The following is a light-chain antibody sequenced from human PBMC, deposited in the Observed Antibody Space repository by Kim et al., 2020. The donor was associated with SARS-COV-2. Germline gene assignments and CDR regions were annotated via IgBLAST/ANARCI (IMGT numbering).Light chain of an antibody. CDR3: QKYNSAPWT. V-gene: IGKV1-27*01. Sequence: AAVGDRVTITCRESEDINNFLAWYHQKPGKPPNLLIYEVSALRPGVPSRFSGSGSGTDFTLTISSLQPEDVATYFCQKYNSAPWTFGQGTKVDIK. CDR2: EVS. CDR1: EDINNF. J-gene: IGKJ1*01.